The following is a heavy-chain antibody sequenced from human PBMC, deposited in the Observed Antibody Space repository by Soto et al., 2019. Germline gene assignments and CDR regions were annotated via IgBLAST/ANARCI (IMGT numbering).Heavy chain of an antibody. J-gene: IGHJ4*02. V-gene: IGHV3-33*01. CDR2: IWFDGTNQ. D-gene: IGHD3-10*01. CDR3: ARERFGRGSGIGDVDY. CDR1: GFTFSSYG. Sequence: QVQLVESGGGVVQPGRSLRLSCAASGFTFSSYGMHWVRQAPGKGLGWVAVIWFDGTNQSYADSVKGRFTISRDTSKNTLYLQMNSRRAEDTAVYYCARERFGRGSGIGDVDYWGQGTLVTVSS.